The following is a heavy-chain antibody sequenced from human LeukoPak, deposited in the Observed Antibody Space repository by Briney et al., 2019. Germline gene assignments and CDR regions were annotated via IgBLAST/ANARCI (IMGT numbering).Heavy chain of an antibody. J-gene: IGHJ6*02. Sequence: ASVKVSCKVSGYTLTELSVHWVRQAPGKGLEWMGGFDPEDGETIYAQKFQGRVTMTEDTSTDTAYMELSSLRSEDTAVYYCARDRGIAVAGTNYYYGMDVWGQGTTVTVSS. CDR1: GYTLTELS. CDR2: FDPEDGET. V-gene: IGHV1-24*01. D-gene: IGHD6-19*01. CDR3: ARDRGIAVAGTNYYYGMDV.